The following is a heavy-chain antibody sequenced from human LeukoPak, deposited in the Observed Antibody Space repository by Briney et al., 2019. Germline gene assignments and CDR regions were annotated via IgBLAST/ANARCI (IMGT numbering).Heavy chain of an antibody. CDR1: GAPISAGNYY. CDR3: ARVGGTAGTAFDY. V-gene: IGHV4-61*02. D-gene: IGHD1-14*01. J-gene: IGHJ4*02. Sequence: SETLSLTCTVSGAPISAGNYYWNWIRQPAGKGLEWIGRIHTNGNTKYNPSLVSRLTISLDTSKNQLSLRLNSVTAADTAVYYCARVGGTAGTAFDYWGQGALVAVSS. CDR2: IHTNGNT.